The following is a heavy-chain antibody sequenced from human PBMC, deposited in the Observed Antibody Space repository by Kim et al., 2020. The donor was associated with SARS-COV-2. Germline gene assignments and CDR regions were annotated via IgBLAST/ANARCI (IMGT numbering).Heavy chain of an antibody. CDR1: GFTFSTYW. CDR3: TGYYGSGSYSREPSLDY. D-gene: IGHD3-10*01. Sequence: GGSLRLSCAASGFTFSTYWMNWVRQAPGKGLEWVANIREDGGEKYYVDSVRGRFTISRDNAKNSLNLQMNSLRVEDTAVYYCTGYYGSGSYSREPSLDYWGQGTLVTVSS. J-gene: IGHJ4*02. V-gene: IGHV3-7*01. CDR2: IREDGGEK.